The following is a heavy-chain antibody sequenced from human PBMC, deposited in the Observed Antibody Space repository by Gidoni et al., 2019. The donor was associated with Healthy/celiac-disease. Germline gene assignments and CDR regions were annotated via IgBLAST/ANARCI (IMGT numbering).Heavy chain of an antibody. CDR3: AKVGIGDY. CDR2: ISGSGGST. CDR1: GFTFSSYA. Sequence: EVQLLESGGGLVQPGGSLRVSCEASGFTFSSYAMSWVRQSPGKVLEWVSAISGSGGSTYYADSVKGRFTISRDNSKNTLYLQMNSLRAEDTAVYYCAKVGIGDYWSQGTLVTVSS. J-gene: IGHJ4*02. V-gene: IGHV3-23*01. D-gene: IGHD6-13*01.